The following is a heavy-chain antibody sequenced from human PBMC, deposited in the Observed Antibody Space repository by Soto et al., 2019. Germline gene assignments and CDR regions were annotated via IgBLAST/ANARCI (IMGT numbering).Heavy chain of an antibody. V-gene: IGHV4-30-2*06. Sequence: SETRSLTCTVSGASISYGGFSWSWIRQSPGKGLEWIGYISHLENTYLHPSFKSRLTMSIDRTRNQFSLKLSSVTAADMAVYYCARGGGYDSSDYWGQGVLVTVSS. CDR2: ISHLENT. D-gene: IGHD5-12*01. CDR1: GASISYGGFS. CDR3: ARGGGYDSSDY. J-gene: IGHJ4*02.